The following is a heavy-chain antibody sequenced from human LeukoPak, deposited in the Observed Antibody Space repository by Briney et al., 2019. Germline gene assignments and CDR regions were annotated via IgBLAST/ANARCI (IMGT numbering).Heavy chain of an antibody. J-gene: IGHJ4*02. V-gene: IGHV4-4*07. CDR1: GASISAFH. CDR2: IYSSGST. Sequence: SETLSLTCTVSGASISAFHWTWFRQPAGKGLEWIGLIYSSGSTLFNPSLKSRVAMSVDLTKNQLSLKLTSVTAADTAMYYCARKDGDYWGRGTLVSVSS. CDR3: ARKDGDY.